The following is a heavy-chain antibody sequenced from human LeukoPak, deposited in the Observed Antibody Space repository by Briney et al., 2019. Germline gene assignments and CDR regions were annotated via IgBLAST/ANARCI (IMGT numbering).Heavy chain of an antibody. CDR3: AREFRIVGATGGDFDY. D-gene: IGHD1-26*01. Sequence: GGSLRLSCAASGFTFSSYEMNWVRQAPGKGLEWVSAISGSGGRTYYADSVKGRFTISRDNAKNTLYLQMNSLRAEDTAVYYCAREFRIVGATGGDFDYWGQGTLVTVSS. V-gene: IGHV3-23*01. J-gene: IGHJ4*02. CDR2: ISGSGGRT. CDR1: GFTFSSYE.